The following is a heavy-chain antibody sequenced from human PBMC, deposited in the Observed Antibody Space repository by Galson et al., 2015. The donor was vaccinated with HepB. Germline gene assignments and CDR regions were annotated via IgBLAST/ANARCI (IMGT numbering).Heavy chain of an antibody. CDR3: ARDGARPAFDY. CDR2: ISSSSSYI. D-gene: IGHD6-6*01. CDR1: GFTFSSYS. J-gene: IGHJ4*02. Sequence: SLRLSCAASGFTFSSYSMNWVRQAPGKGLEWVSSISSSSSYIYYADSVKGRFTISRDNAKNSLYLRMNSLRAEDTAVYYCARDGARPAFDYWGQGTLVTVSS. V-gene: IGHV3-21*01.